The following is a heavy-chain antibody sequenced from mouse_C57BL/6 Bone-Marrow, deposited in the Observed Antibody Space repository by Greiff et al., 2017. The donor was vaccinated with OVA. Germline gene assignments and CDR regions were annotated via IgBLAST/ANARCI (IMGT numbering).Heavy chain of an antibody. V-gene: IGHV5-16*01. Sequence: EVKLVESEGGLVQPGSSMKLSCTASGFTFSDYYMAWVRQVPEKGLEWVANINYDGSSTYYLDSLKSRFIISIDNAKNILYLQMSSLKSEDTAAYYCARVYYAMDYWGQGTSVTVSS. J-gene: IGHJ4*01. CDR3: ARVYYAMDY. CDR1: GFTFSDYY. CDR2: INYDGSST.